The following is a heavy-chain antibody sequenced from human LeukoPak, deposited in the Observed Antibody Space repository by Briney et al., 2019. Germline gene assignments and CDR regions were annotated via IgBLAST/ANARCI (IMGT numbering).Heavy chain of an antibody. D-gene: IGHD3-22*01. Sequence: PGGSLRLSCAASGFTFSSYSMNWVRQAPGKGLEWVSYISSSSTIYYADSVKGRFTISRDNAKNSLYLQMNSLRDEDTAVYYCARTKAYYDNSGSHSGGFDYWGQGTLVTVSS. J-gene: IGHJ4*02. CDR2: ISSSSTI. V-gene: IGHV3-48*02. CDR3: ARTKAYYDNSGSHSGGFDY. CDR1: GFTFSSYS.